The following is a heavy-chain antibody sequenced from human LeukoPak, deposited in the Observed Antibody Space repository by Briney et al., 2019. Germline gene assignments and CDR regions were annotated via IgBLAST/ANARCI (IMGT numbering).Heavy chain of an antibody. CDR1: GFTFSSYS. CDR2: ISSSSSYI. Sequence: GGSLRLSCAASGFTFSSYSMNWVRQAPGKGLEWVSSISSSSSYIYYADSVKGRFTISRDNAKNSLYLQMNSLRAEDAAVYYCARDKAYYDFWSGYLDYYGMDVWGQGTTVTVSS. V-gene: IGHV3-21*01. J-gene: IGHJ6*02. CDR3: ARDKAYYDFWSGYLDYYGMDV. D-gene: IGHD3-3*01.